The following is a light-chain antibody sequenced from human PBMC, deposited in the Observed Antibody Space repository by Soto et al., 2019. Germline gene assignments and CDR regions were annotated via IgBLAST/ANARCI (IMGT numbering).Light chain of an antibody. V-gene: IGLV3-1*01. CDR2: QDT. Sequence: SYELTQPPSVSVSPGQTASITCSGDKWGDKYVCWYQQKPGQSPVLVIYQDTKRPSGIPERFSGSNSGNTATLTVSGTQAMDEADYYCQAWDSSTVVFGGGTKLTVL. CDR3: QAWDSSTVV. CDR1: KWGDKY. J-gene: IGLJ2*01.